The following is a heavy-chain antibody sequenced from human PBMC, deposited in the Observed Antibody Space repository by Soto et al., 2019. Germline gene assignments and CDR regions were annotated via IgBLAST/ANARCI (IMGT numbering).Heavy chain of an antibody. Sequence: QITLRESGPTLVKPTQTLTLTCTFSGFSLSTSGVGVSWIRQPPGKALEWLAHIYWDDDERYSPSLRSRLTTTKDTSENQVTLTMTNMDPVDRATYYCAHMRIFGTQSHFDYWDPGTLVTVS. J-gene: IGHJ4*02. CDR2: IYWDDDE. D-gene: IGHD2-15*01. CDR3: AHMRIFGTQSHFDY. V-gene: IGHV2-5*02. CDR1: GFSLSTSGVG.